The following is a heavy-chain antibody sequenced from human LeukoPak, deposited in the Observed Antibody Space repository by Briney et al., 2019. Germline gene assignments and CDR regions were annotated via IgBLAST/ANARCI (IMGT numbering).Heavy chain of an antibody. V-gene: IGHV1-18*01. J-gene: IGHJ6*03. Sequence: GASVKVSCKASGYTFTSYGISWVRQAPGQGLEWMGWISAYNGNTNYAQKLQGRVTMTTDTSTSTAYMELRSLRSDDTAVYYCARDPRWNTAMVHYYYYYMDVWGKGTTVTVSS. CDR2: ISAYNGNT. CDR3: ARDPRWNTAMVHYYYYYMDV. D-gene: IGHD5-18*01. CDR1: GYTFTSYG.